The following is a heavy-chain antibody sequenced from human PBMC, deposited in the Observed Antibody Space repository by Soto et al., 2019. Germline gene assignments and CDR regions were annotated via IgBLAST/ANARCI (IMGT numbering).Heavy chain of an antibody. J-gene: IGHJ5*02. Sequence: GASVKVSCKASGYRFTSYGLTWVRQAPGQGLEWMGWISGKDGKIDYAQKFQDRVTMTTDTSTDTAYMELKNLRSDDTALYYCVRVTVYNTYFDPWGQGTLVTVSS. CDR1: GYRFTSYG. CDR2: ISGKDGKI. D-gene: IGHD2-8*01. V-gene: IGHV1-18*04. CDR3: VRVTVYNTYFDP.